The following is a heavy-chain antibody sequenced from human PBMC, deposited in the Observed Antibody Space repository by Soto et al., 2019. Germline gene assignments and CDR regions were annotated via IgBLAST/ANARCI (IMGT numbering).Heavy chain of an antibody. V-gene: IGHV4-59*01. J-gene: IGHJ4*02. D-gene: IGHD3-10*01. CDR1: GGSISSYY. CDR2: IYYSGST. Sequence: SETLSLTCTVSGGSISSYYWSWIRQPPGKGLEWIGYIYYSGSTNYNPSLKSRVTISVDTSKNQLSLKLSSVTAADTAVYYCARMVGDYFDYWSQGTLVTVSS. CDR3: ARMVGDYFDY.